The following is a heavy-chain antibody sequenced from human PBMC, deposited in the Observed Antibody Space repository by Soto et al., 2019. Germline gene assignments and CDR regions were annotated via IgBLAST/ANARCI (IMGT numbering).Heavy chain of an antibody. J-gene: IGHJ5*02. D-gene: IGHD2-15*01. CDR1: GGSISSSSYY. CDR2: IYYSGTN. Sequence: QLQLQESGPGLVKPSETLSLTCTVSGGSISSSSYYWGWIRQPPGKGLEWIGRIYYSGTNYYNPSLKRRVTISVDTSKNQFSLKLSSVTAADTAVYYCARHDIVVVVAAMYPGWFDPWGQGTLVTVSS. CDR3: ARHDIVVVVAAMYPGWFDP. V-gene: IGHV4-39*01.